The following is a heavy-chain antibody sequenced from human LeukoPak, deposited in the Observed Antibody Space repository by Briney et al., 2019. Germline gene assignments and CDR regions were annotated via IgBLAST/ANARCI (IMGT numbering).Heavy chain of an antibody. V-gene: IGHV3-21*01. CDR3: ARDPYSGNLGPTYYYYMDV. Sequence: GGSLRLSCAASGFTFSSYSMNWVRQAPGKGLEWVSAITTSSAYKYYADSVRGRFTISRDNAKNSLYLQMNSLRDDDTAVYYCARDPYSGNLGPTYYYYMDVWGKGTTVTVSS. J-gene: IGHJ6*03. CDR1: GFTFSSYS. CDR2: ITTSSAYK. D-gene: IGHD1-26*01.